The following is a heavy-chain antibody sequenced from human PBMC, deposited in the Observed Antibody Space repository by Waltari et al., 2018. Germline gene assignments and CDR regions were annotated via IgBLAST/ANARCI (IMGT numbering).Heavy chain of an antibody. V-gene: IGHV4-59*13. CDR1: GASISRYY. CDR2: IHSNGAT. Sequence: VQLQESGPGLVKPSATLSLTCTVSGASISRYYWLWIRQSPEKGLEFIAYIHSNGATNYNPSLKSRVSLSLDMSKNQFSLQLSSVTAADTAVYYCASLPAQVYDDTIPDWGQGILVTGSS. J-gene: IGHJ4*02. CDR3: ASLPAQVYDDTIPD. D-gene: IGHD4-17*01.